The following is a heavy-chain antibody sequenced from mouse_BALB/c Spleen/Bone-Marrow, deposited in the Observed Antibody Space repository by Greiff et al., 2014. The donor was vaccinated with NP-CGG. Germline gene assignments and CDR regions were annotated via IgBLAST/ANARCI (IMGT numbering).Heavy chain of an antibody. V-gene: IGHV6-6*02. CDR2: IRLKSNNYAT. J-gene: IGHJ3*01. CDR1: GFTFSNYW. Sequence: VQLKESGGGLVQPGGSMKLSCVASGFTFSNYWMNWVRQSPEKGLEWVAEIRLKSNNYATHYAVSVKGRFTISRDDSKSSVYLQMSNIRAEDAGIYYCTSHYDINYKAFAYWGQGTLVTVSA. D-gene: IGHD2-5*01. CDR3: TSHYDINYKAFAY.